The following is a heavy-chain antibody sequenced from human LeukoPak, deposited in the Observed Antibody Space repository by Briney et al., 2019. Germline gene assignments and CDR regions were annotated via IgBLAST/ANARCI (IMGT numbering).Heavy chain of an antibody. D-gene: IGHD6-19*01. CDR3: ASLNIAVAGTFDH. CDR1: GFTFSSYA. J-gene: IGHJ4*02. CDR2: ISYDGSNK. Sequence: GRSLRLSCAASGFTFSSYAMHWVRQAPGKGLEWVAVISYDGSNKYYADSVKGRFTISRDNSKNTLYLQMNSLRAEDTAVYYCASLNIAVAGTFDHWGQGTLVTVSS. V-gene: IGHV3-30-3*01.